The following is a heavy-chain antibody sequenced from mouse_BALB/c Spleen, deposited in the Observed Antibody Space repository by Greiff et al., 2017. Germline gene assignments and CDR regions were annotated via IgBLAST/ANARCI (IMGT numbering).Heavy chain of an antibody. D-gene: IGHD2-3*01. CDR2: ISDGGSYT. CDR1: GFTFSDYY. J-gene: IGHJ1*01. Sequence: EVKVEESGGGLVKPGGSLKLSCAASGFTFSDYYMYWVRQTPEKRLEWVATISDGGSYTYYPDSVKGRFTISRDNAKNNLYLQMSSLKSEDTAMYYCARDHDGYYVGYFDVWGAGTTVTVSS. CDR3: ARDHDGYYVGYFDV. V-gene: IGHV5-4*02.